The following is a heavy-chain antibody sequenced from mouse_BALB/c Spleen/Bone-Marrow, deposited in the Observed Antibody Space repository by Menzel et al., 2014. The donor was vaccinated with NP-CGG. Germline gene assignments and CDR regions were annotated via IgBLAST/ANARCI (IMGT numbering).Heavy chain of an antibody. V-gene: IGHV7-3*02. CDR2: IRNKAYGYTT. CDR1: GFTFTDYY. D-gene: IGHD4-1*01. J-gene: IGHJ2*01. CDR3: ARDMGGILFDS. Sequence: DVMLVESGGGLVQPGGSLRLSCAPSGFTFTDYYMNWVRQPPGKALEWLGFIRNKAYGYTTEYSASVKGRFTISRDNSQGILYLQMNSLRAEDSATYYCARDMGGILFDSWGQGTTLTVSS.